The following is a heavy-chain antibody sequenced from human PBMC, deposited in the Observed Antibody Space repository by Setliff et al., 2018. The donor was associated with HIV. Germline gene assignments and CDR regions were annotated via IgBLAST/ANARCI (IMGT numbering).Heavy chain of an antibody. V-gene: IGHV3-74*03. J-gene: IGHJ3*02. Sequence: GGSLRLSCAASGFTFSNSWMHWVRQAPGKGLVWVSRINTDGSSATYADSVKGRFTISKDNSKNTLYLQMTSLRDEDTAVYYCAKVLLFGVDVFDIWGQGTMVTVSS. CDR1: GFTFSNSW. CDR3: AKVLLFGVDVFDI. CDR2: INTDGSSA. D-gene: IGHD3-10*02.